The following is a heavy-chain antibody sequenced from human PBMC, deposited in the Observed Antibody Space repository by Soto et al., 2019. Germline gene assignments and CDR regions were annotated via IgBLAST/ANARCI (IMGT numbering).Heavy chain of an antibody. CDR2: ISWKSGCM. D-gene: IGHD3-9*01. Sequence: EVQLVESGGDLVQPGRSLRLAWTASGFKFDDYAMHWVRQAPGKGLDWVSGISWKSGCMDYADSVKGRFTISRDNANNSLYLQMNMLRSEDTVLYYCAKYIYDILPGYSRGDALDLGGPGTMVTVSS. V-gene: IGHV3-9*01. CDR1: GFKFDDYA. J-gene: IGHJ3*01. CDR3: AKYIYDILPGYSRGDALDL.